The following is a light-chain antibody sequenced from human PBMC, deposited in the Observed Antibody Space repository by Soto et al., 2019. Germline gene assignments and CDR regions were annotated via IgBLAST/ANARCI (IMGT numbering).Light chain of an antibody. CDR1: QSVSSNN. J-gene: IGKJ3*01. Sequence: EIVLTQSPGTLSLSPGERATLSCRASQSVSSNNLAWYQQRPGQAPRVVIYGASTRATGIPERFSGSGSGTDFTLTISRLEPEDFAVYYCQQYSRSPFTFGRGTKVDIK. V-gene: IGKV3-20*01. CDR2: GAS. CDR3: QQYSRSPFT.